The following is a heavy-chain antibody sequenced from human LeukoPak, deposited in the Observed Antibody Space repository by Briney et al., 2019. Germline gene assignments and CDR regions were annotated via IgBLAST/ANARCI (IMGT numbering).Heavy chain of an antibody. D-gene: IGHD6-19*01. Sequence: GGSLRLSCAASGFDFSSYWMHWVRQASGKGLVWVSRINSDGSSTSYADSVKGRFTISRDNAKNTLYLQMNSLRAEDTAVNYCARGSDGSGWSDYWGQGTLVTVSS. CDR3: ARGSDGSGWSDY. V-gene: IGHV3-74*01. CDR2: INSDGSST. J-gene: IGHJ4*02. CDR1: GFDFSSYW.